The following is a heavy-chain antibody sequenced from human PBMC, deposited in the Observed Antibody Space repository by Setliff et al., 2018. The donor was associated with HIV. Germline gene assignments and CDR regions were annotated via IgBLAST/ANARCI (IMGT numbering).Heavy chain of an antibody. Sequence: ASVKVSCKASGYTFINYAMNWVRQAPGQGLEWMGWINTNTGSPTYAQAFTGRLVFSVDTSVTTAYLQISSLKAEDTAVYYCARALYGDYGGDINWFDPWGQGTLVTVSS. D-gene: IGHD4-17*01. V-gene: IGHV7-4-1*02. CDR3: ARALYGDYGGDINWFDP. J-gene: IGHJ5*02. CDR1: GYTFINYA. CDR2: INTNTGSP.